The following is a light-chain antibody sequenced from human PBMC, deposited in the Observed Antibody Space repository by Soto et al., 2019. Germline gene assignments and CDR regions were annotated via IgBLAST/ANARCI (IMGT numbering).Light chain of an antibody. Sequence: DIQMTQSPSSLSASVGDRVTITCRASQSIGSYLNWYQLKPGKAPKLLIYLASSLQSGVPSRFSGSESGTAFTLTISSLQPEDFATYYCQQSYSNSWTFGQGTKVEIK. CDR1: QSIGSY. V-gene: IGKV1-39*01. J-gene: IGKJ1*01. CDR3: QQSYSNSWT. CDR2: LAS.